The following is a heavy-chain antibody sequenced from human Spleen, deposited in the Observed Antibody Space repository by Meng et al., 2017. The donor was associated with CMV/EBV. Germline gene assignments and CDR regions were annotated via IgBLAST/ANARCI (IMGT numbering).Heavy chain of an antibody. Sequence: QWERVHSGAECKNPGASVMDSCKASGYTLIGYYMTWVRQAPGQGLEWMGWINPNRGGQKYAQKFQGRVTMTRDTSISTAYMELSRLRSDDTAVYYCARIAYSSSSFDYWGQGTLVTVSS. CDR2: INPNRGGQ. D-gene: IGHD6-6*01. CDR1: GYTLIGYY. J-gene: IGHJ4*02. V-gene: IGHV1-2*02. CDR3: ARIAYSSSSFDY.